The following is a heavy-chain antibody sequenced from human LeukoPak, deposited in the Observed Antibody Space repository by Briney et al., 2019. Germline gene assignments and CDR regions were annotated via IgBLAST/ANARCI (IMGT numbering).Heavy chain of an antibody. CDR1: GGTFSTYS. CDR2: IIPIFGIP. Sequence: SVKVSCKASGGTFSTYSISWVRQAPGQGLEWMGRIIPIFGIPNYAQKFQGRVTITADKSTSTAYMELSSLRSEDSAVYYCATTERSHGYGTHFDYWGQGTLVTVSS. D-gene: IGHD5-18*01. J-gene: IGHJ4*02. CDR3: ATTERSHGYGTHFDY. V-gene: IGHV1-69*02.